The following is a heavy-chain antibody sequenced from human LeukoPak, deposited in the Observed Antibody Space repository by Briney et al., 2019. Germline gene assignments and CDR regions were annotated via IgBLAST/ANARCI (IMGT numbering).Heavy chain of an antibody. V-gene: IGHV4-4*07. J-gene: IGHJ4*02. D-gene: IGHD1-14*01. CDR2: IYTSGST. Sequence: SETLSLTCTVSGGSISSYSWSWIRQPARKGLEWIGRIYTSGSTNYNPSVKSRVTMSVDTSKNQFSLNLSSVTAADTAVYYCARAGAYTRKYFDYWGQGILVTVSS. CDR1: GGSISSYS. CDR3: ARAGAYTRKYFDY.